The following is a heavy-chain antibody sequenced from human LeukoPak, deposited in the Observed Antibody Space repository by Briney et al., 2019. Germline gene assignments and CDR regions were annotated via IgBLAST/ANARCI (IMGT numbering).Heavy chain of an antibody. V-gene: IGHV3-30*04. CDR2: ISYDASDK. CDR1: GFIFSRFA. D-gene: IGHD3-10*01. J-gene: IGHJ4*02. CDR3: VKAIGSGAYYRPDY. Sequence: GTSLRLSCTASGFIFSRFAMHWVRQAPGKGLEWLAVISYDASDKSYADSVQGRFTISRDNSKNTLYLQMNSLRAEDTALYYCVKAIGSGAYYRPDYWGQGTLVTVSS.